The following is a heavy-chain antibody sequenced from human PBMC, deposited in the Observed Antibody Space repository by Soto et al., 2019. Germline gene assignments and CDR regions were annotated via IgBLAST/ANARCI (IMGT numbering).Heavy chain of an antibody. CDR1: GGSFSSFS. CDR2: ISPTLGTA. J-gene: IGHJ4*02. Sequence: QVILAQSGAEVKKPGSSVKVSCKVSGGSFSSFSINWVRQAPGQRFEWMGGISPTLGTANFTQKFQDRVTFTEDESTATAYMTLSSLTSEDTAFYYRTSFASNGYYPQNHYWGPGTQVTVSS. V-gene: IGHV1-69*01. D-gene: IGHD3-22*01. CDR3: TSFASNGYYPQNHY.